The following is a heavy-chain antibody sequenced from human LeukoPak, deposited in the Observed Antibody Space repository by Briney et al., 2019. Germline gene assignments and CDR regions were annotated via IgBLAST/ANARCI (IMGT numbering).Heavy chain of an antibody. V-gene: IGHV1-2*02. CDR3: ASSGYSKGWFDP. Sequence: GASVKVSCKASGYTFTGYYMHWVRQAPGQGLEWMGWINPNSGGTNYAQKLQGRVTMTRDTSISTAYMELSRLRSDDTAVYYCASSGYSKGWFDPWGQGTLVTVSS. CDR2: INPNSGGT. CDR1: GYTFTGYY. J-gene: IGHJ5*02. D-gene: IGHD4-11*01.